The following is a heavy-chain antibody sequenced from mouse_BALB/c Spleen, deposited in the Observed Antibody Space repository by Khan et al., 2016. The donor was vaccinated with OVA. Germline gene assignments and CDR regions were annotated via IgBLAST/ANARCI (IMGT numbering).Heavy chain of an antibody. V-gene: IGHV1S41*01. CDR3: ARENYYGRGCYAMDY. J-gene: IGHJ4*01. D-gene: IGHD1-1*02. Sequence: DLVKPGTSVKLSCKASGYTFTSYWINWIKQRPGQGLEWIGRIGPGSSNSYYNEMFKDKASLTVDTSSSTAYIQLSSLSSEDSAVYFCARENYYGRGCYAMDYWGQGSSVTVSS. CDR2: IGPGSSNS. CDR1: GYTFTSYW.